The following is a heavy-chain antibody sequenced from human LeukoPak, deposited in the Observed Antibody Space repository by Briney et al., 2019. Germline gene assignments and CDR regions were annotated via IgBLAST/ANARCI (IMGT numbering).Heavy chain of an antibody. CDR1: SYTFTSYG. D-gene: IGHD5-18*01. CDR3: ARVWGYSYGDYYYYYYMDV. J-gene: IGHJ6*03. CDR2: ISAYNGNT. Sequence: ASVKVSCKASSYTFTSYGISWVRQAPGQGLEWMGWISAYNGNTNYAQKLQGRVTMTTDTSTSTAYMELRSLRSDDTAVYYCARVWGYSYGDYYYYYYMDVWGKGTTVTISS. V-gene: IGHV1-18*01.